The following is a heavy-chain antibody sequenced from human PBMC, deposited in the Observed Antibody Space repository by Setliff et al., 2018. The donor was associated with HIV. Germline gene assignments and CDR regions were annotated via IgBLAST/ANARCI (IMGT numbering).Heavy chain of an antibody. J-gene: IGHJ4*02. CDR2: IKIKTEGGTT. V-gene: IGHV3-15*01. Sequence: GGSLRLSCAASGFTFSNAWMGWVRQVPGRGLEWVGRIKIKTEGGTTDYAAPVKGRFTISRDDSKNTLYLQMNSLKIEDTAVYYCTTDLVYYDSSGDLDYWGQGTLVTVSS. CDR1: GFTFSNAW. CDR3: TTDLVYYDSSGDLDY. D-gene: IGHD3-22*01.